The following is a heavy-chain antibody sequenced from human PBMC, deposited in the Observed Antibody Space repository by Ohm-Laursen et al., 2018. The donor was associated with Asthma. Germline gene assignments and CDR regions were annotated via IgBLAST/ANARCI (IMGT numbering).Heavy chain of an antibody. Sequence: ASVKVSCKPSAYSLTSYALSWVRQAPGQRPEWMGWIYIRNTNYAPRFRDRITLTTDASTNTAYVELRSLRSDDTAVYYCVRDLVDRFDYWGQGSLVIVSS. CDR2: IYIRNT. V-gene: IGHV1-18*01. D-gene: IGHD3-10*01. CDR1: AYSLTSYA. CDR3: VRDLVDRFDY. J-gene: IGHJ4*02.